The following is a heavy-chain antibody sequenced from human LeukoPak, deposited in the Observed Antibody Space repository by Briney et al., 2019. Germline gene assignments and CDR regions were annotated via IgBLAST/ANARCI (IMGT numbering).Heavy chain of an antibody. CDR2: INPNSGDT. V-gene: IGHV1-2*02. D-gene: IGHD3-10*01. CDR1: GYTFTGYY. Sequence: GASVKVSCKASGYTFTGYYMHWVRQAPGQGLEWMGWINPNSGDTNYAQKFQGRVTMTRDTSISTAYMELSRLRSDDTAVYYCARDLRFGELLNGMDVWGQGTTATVSS. CDR3: ARDLRFGELLNGMDV. J-gene: IGHJ6*02.